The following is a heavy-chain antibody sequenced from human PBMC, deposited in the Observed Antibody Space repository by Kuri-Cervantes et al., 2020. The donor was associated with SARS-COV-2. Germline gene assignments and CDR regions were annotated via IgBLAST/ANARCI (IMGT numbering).Heavy chain of an antibody. Sequence: ASVKVSCKASLCTFSSYAISWVRQAPGQGLEWMGIINPSGGSTSYAQKFQGRVTMTRDTSTSTAYMELSRLRSDDTAVYYCARDLTIFGVVISYFDYWGQGTLVTVSS. V-gene: IGHV1-46*01. CDR1: LCTFSSYA. J-gene: IGHJ4*02. CDR2: INPSGGST. D-gene: IGHD3-3*01. CDR3: ARDLTIFGVVISYFDY.